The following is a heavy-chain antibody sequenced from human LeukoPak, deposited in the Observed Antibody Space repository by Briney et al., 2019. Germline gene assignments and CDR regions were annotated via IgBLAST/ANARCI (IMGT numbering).Heavy chain of an antibody. CDR2: ISSSSSYI. J-gene: IGHJ3*02. CDR1: GFTVSSNY. Sequence: PGGSLRLSCAASGFTVSSNYMSWVRQAPGKGLEWVSSISSSSSYIYYADSVKGRFTISRDNAKNSLYLQMNSLRAEDTAVYYCARDTSAAGHDAFDIWGQGTMVTVSS. CDR3: ARDTSAAGHDAFDI. V-gene: IGHV3-21*01. D-gene: IGHD6-13*01.